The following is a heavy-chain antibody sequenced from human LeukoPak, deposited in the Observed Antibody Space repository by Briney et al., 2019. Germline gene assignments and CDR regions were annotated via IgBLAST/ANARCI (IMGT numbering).Heavy chain of an antibody. Sequence: GGSLRLSCAASGFTFSSYAMSWVRQAPGKGLEWVAVIWYDGSNKYYADSVKGRFTISRDNSKNTLYLQMNSLRAEDTAVYFCARDRITMVRGLIIPDYWGQGTLVTVSS. CDR2: IWYDGSNK. CDR3: ARDRITMVRGLIIPDY. V-gene: IGHV3-33*08. CDR1: GFTFSSYA. D-gene: IGHD3-10*01. J-gene: IGHJ4*02.